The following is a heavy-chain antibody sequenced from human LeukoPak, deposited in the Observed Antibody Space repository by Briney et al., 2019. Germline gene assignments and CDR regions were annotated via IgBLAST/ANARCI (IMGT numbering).Heavy chain of an antibody. CDR2: INHSGST. V-gene: IGHV4-34*01. CDR1: GGSFSGYY. CDR3: ARGSDTAAGLY. D-gene: IGHD6-13*01. Sequence: SQTLSLACAVYGGSFSGYYWSWIRQPPGKGLEWIGEINHSGSTNYNPSLKSRVSISVDSSKNQFSLKVSSVTAADTAVYYCARGSDTAAGLYWGQGTLVTVSS. J-gene: IGHJ4*02.